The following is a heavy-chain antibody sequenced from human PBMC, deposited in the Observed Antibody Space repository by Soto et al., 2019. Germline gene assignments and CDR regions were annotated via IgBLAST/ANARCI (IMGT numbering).Heavy chain of an antibody. Sequence: GASVKVSCKASGDTFISWVRQAPGQGLEWMGWISAYNGNTNYAQKLQGRVTMTTDTSTSTAYMELRSLRSDDTAVYYCARGVAAAGKRAWFDPWGQGTLVTVSS. CDR3: ARGVAAAGKRAWFDP. CDR1: GDTF. J-gene: IGHJ5*02. D-gene: IGHD6-13*01. V-gene: IGHV1-18*01. CDR2: ISAYNGNT.